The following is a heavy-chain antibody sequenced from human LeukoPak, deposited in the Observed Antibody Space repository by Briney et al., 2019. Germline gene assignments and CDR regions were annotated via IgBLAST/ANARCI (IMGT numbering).Heavy chain of an antibody. CDR2: ISGNGGTK. Sequence: GGSLRLSCAVSGFTFSSYAMNWVRQAPGKGLEWVSTISGNGGTKYYADSVKGRFTVSRDNSKNTMYLKMNSLRAEDTAVYYCAKEQWLGRSYYGMDVWGQGTTVTVSS. J-gene: IGHJ6*02. D-gene: IGHD6-19*01. CDR1: GFTFSSYA. V-gene: IGHV3-23*01. CDR3: AKEQWLGRSYYGMDV.